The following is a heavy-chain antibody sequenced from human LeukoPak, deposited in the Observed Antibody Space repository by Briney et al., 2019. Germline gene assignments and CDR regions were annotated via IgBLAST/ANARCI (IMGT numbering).Heavy chain of an antibody. Sequence: SVKLSCKASGGTFSSYTISWLRQAPGQGLEWMGRIIPILGIANYAQKFQGRVTITADKSTSTAYMELSSLRSEDTAVYYCARVPGIAVADQAFDIWGQGTMVTVSS. CDR3: ARVPGIAVADQAFDI. CDR1: GGTFSSYT. V-gene: IGHV1-69*02. CDR2: IIPILGIA. J-gene: IGHJ3*02. D-gene: IGHD6-19*01.